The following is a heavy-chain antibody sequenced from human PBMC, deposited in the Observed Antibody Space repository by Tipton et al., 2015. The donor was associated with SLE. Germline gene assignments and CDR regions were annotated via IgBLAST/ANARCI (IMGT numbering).Heavy chain of an antibody. D-gene: IGHD3-3*01. CDR3: ARQSWSGSYTYRYYGMDV. CDR2: IYPSGRP. Sequence: TLSLTCTVSGASISSGSYYWSWIRQPAGKGMEWIGRIYPSGRPNYNPSLKSRVTMSVDTSKNHFSLKLSSVTAADTAVYYCARQSWSGSYTYRYYGMDVWGQGSTVTVSS. J-gene: IGHJ6*02. CDR1: GASISSGSYY. V-gene: IGHV4-61*02.